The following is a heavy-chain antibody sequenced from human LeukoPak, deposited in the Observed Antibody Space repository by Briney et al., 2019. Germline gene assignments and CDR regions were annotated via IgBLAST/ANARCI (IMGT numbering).Heavy chain of an antibody. J-gene: IGHJ4*02. D-gene: IGHD3-22*01. CDR1: GFTFSSYS. CDR2: ISSSGSTI. CDR3: ARDKEDSSGFPLGY. V-gene: IGHV3-48*04. Sequence: GGSLRLSCAASGFTFSSYSMNWVRQAQGKGLEWVSYISSSGSTIYYADSVKGRFTISRDNAKNSLYLHMNSLRAEDTAVYYCARDKEDSSGFPLGYWGQGTLVTVSS.